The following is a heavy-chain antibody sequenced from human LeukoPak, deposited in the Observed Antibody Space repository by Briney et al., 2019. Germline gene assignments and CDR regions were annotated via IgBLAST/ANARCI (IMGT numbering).Heavy chain of an antibody. J-gene: IGHJ4*02. V-gene: IGHV1-69*01. CDR3: ARGVTRGYSPSLY. CDR1: GGTFSSYA. Sequence: SVKVSCKASGGTFSSYAISWVRQAPGQGLEWMGGIIPIFGTANYAQKFQGRVTITADESTSTAYMELGSLRSEDTAVYYCARGVTRGYSPSLYWGQGTLVTVSS. D-gene: IGHD5-18*01. CDR2: IIPIFGTA.